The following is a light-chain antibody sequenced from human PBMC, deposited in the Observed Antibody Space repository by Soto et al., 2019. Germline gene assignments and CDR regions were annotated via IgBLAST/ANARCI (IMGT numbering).Light chain of an antibody. CDR2: GAS. CDR3: LQDYNYLT. Sequence: AIQMTQSPSSLSASVGHSVTIVCRASQDIRSDLAWYQQKPGKAPNLLVYGASNLQSGVPSRFSGSGSGTHFTLTISRLQPEDFASYYCLQDYNYLTFGGGTKVEF. V-gene: IGKV1-6*01. J-gene: IGKJ4*01. CDR1: QDIRSD.